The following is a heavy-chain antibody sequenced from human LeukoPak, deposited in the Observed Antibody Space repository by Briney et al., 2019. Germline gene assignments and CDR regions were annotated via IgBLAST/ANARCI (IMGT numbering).Heavy chain of an antibody. Sequence: GGSLRLSCTASGFTFGDYAMSWVRQAPGRGLEWVGFIRSKAYGGTTGYAASVKGRFTISRDDSKSIAYLQMNSLKTEDTAVYYCTRHYDSSGGLDYWGQGTLVTVSS. CDR1: GFTFGDYA. CDR2: IRSKAYGGTT. CDR3: TRHYDSSGGLDY. J-gene: IGHJ4*02. V-gene: IGHV3-49*04. D-gene: IGHD3-22*01.